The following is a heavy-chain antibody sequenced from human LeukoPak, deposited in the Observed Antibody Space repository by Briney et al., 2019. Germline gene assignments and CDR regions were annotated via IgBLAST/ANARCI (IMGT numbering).Heavy chain of an antibody. V-gene: IGHV1-2*02. Sequence: ASVKVSCKASGYTFTGYYMHWVRQAPGQGLEWMGWINPNSGGTNYAQKFQGRVTMTRDTSISTAYMELSRLRSDDTAVYYCASKFFWQQLNINDAFDIWGQGTMVTVSS. CDR1: GYTFTGYY. D-gene: IGHD6-13*01. CDR3: ASKFFWQQLNINDAFDI. CDR2: INPNSGGT. J-gene: IGHJ3*02.